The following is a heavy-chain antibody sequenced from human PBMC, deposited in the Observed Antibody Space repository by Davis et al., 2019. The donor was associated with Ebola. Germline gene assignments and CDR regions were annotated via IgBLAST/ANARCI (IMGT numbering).Heavy chain of an antibody. J-gene: IGHJ2*01. V-gene: IGHV4/OR15-8*01. CDR3: ARQPGYYYDSSGYYFHWYFDL. D-gene: IGHD3-22*01. Sequence: ESLKISCAASGFTFSSYWMHWVRQPPGKGLEWIGEIYHSGSTNYNPSLKSRVTISVDKSKNQFSLRLSSVTAADTAVYYCARQPGYYYDSSGYYFHWYFDLWGRGTLVTVSS. CDR2: IYHSGST. CDR1: GFTFSSYW.